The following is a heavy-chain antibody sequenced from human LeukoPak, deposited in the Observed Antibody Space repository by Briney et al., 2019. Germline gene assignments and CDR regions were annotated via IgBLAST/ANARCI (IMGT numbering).Heavy chain of an antibody. CDR2: ISGSGSST. J-gene: IGHJ4*02. Sequence: GGSLRLSCAASGLTFGSYAMSWVRQAPGKGLEWVSAISGSGSSTYYADSVKGRFTISRDNSRNTLHLQMNSLRAEDTAVYYCAKDLEDYYRPLDYWGQGTLVTVSS. D-gene: IGHD3-22*01. V-gene: IGHV3-23*01. CDR1: GLTFGSYA. CDR3: AKDLEDYYRPLDY.